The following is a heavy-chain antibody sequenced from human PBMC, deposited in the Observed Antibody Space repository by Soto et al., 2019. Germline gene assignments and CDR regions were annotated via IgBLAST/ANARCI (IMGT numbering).Heavy chain of an antibody. V-gene: IGHV1-2*02. Sequence: ASVKVSCKASGYTFTGYYMHWVRQAPGQGLEWMGWINPNSGGTNYAQKFQGRVTMTRDTSISTAYMELSRLRSDDTAVYYCARESSSSWYYYYRMDVWGQGTTVTVSS. J-gene: IGHJ6*02. CDR3: ARESSSSWYYYYRMDV. CDR1: GYTFTGYY. CDR2: INPNSGGT. D-gene: IGHD6-13*01.